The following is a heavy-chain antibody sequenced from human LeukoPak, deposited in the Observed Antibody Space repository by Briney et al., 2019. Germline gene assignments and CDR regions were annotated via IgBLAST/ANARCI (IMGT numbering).Heavy chain of an antibody. Sequence: SVKVSCKASGGTFSSYAIGWVRQAPGQGLEWMGRIIPIFGIANYAQKFQGRVTITADKSTSTAYMELSSLRSEDTAVYYCARINDYGDYGRDYWGQGTLVTVSS. CDR1: GGTFSSYA. V-gene: IGHV1-69*04. CDR2: IIPIFGIA. J-gene: IGHJ4*02. CDR3: ARINDYGDYGRDY. D-gene: IGHD4-17*01.